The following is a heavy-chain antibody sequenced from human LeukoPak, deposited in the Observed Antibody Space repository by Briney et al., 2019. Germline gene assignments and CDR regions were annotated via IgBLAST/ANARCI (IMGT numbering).Heavy chain of an antibody. Sequence: PGGSLRLSCAASGFTFSSYIMNWVRQAPGKGLEWVASISSSSSYIYYADSVKGRFTISRDNAKNSLFLQMNSLRAEDTAVYYCARGGVVVVPAAIQVSDYWGQGTLVTVSS. J-gene: IGHJ4*02. D-gene: IGHD2-2*02. CDR3: ARGGVVVVPAAIQVSDY. V-gene: IGHV3-21*01. CDR2: ISSSSSYI. CDR1: GFTFSSYI.